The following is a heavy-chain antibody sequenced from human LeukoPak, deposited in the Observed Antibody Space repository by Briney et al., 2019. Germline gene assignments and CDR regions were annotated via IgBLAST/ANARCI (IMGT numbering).Heavy chain of an antibody. J-gene: IGHJ4*02. V-gene: IGHV3-23*01. CDR1: GFTFSTYG. CDR2: ISGSGGST. CDR3: AKDSPIGVTMFCAGLDY. Sequence: PGGSLRLSCAASGFTFSTYGMSWVRQAPGKGLEWVSGISGSGGSTSYADSVKGRFTISRDNSKNTLFLQMNSLRAEDTAVYYCAKDSPIGVTMFCAGLDYWGQGTLVTVSS. D-gene: IGHD3-10*02.